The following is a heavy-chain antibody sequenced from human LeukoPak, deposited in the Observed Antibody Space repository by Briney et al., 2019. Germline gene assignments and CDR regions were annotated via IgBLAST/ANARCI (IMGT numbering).Heavy chain of an antibody. CDR2: VYYSGPT. J-gene: IGHJ3*02. CDR1: GGSSSGYY. Sequence: PSETLSLTCTVPGGSSSGYYWSWIRQPPGKGLEWIGSVYYSGPTNYNPSLKSRLTISIDPSKNEFSLRLSSVTAADTAVYYCARVGRPYAFDIWGQGTMVTVSS. CDR3: ARVGRPYAFDI. V-gene: IGHV4-59*01. D-gene: IGHD2-15*01.